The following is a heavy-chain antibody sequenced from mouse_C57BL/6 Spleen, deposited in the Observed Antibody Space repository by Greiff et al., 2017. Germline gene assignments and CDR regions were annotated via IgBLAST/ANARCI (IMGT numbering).Heavy chain of an antibody. CDR3: ASGRLFDY. J-gene: IGHJ2*01. V-gene: IGHV1-9*01. CDR2: ILPGSGNT. Sequence: QVQLQQSGAELMKPGASVKLSCKASGYTFTGYWIEWVKQRPGHGLEWIGEILPGSGNTNYNEKFKGKATLTAETSSNTAYMQLSSLTSEDSAVYYCASGRLFDYWGQGTTLTVSS. CDR1: GYTFTGYW.